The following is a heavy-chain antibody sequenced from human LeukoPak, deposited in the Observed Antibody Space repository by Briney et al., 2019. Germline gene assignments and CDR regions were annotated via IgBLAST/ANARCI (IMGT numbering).Heavy chain of an antibody. CDR1: GFSFTSYW. Sequence: WESTKIPCKGPGFSFTSYWIGWVRQIPGKGLECVGIIDPGDSETKYSPSLQGQVTISVDKSMSTAYLQWSRLQASDTAVYYCATCPSSSSLRGDHWGQGTLVTVSS. D-gene: IGHD2-2*01. CDR3: ATCPSSSSLRGDH. CDR2: IDPGDSET. V-gene: IGHV5-51*01. J-gene: IGHJ4*02.